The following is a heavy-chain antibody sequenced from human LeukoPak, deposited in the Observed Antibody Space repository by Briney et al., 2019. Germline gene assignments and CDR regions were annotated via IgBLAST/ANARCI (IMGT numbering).Heavy chain of an antibody. V-gene: IGHV3-33*06. D-gene: IGHD1-26*01. CDR2: IWSDGSYK. J-gene: IGHJ4*02. Sequence: PGGSLRLSCAASGFTFSRYGMHWLRQAPGQGLEWVTVIWSDGSYKYYANSVKVRFTISRDNSKSTLYLQMDSLRAEDTAVYYCAKDDDVGATTAIDYWGQGTLATVSS. CDR3: AKDDDVGATTAIDY. CDR1: GFTFSRYG.